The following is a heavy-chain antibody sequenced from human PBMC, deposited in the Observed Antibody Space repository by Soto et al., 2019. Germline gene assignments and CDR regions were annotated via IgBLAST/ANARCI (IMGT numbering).Heavy chain of an antibody. J-gene: IGHJ4*02. CDR1: GRSISRYY. V-gene: IGHV4-59*01. CDR3: ARASAYYDFWSGYSPFDY. Sequence: PAETLSLTCTVSGRSISRYYWSWVRQPPGKGLEWIGYIYYSGSTNYNPSLKSRVTISVDTSKNQFSLKLSSVTAADTAVYYCARASAYYDFWSGYSPFDYWGQGTLVTVS. D-gene: IGHD3-3*01. CDR2: IYYSGST.